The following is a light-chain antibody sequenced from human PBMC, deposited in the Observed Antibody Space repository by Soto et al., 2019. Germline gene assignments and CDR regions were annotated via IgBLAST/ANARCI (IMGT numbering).Light chain of an antibody. CDR3: QQYDTSPPLT. V-gene: IGKV3-20*01. CDR1: QSVSSNY. J-gene: IGKJ4*01. CDR2: GAS. Sequence: EIVLTQSPGTLSLSPGDRATLSCRASQSVSSNYLAWYQQKPGQAPRLLIFGASSRSTGIPDRFSGSGSGTDCTLTLSRLEPEDFAVYYCQQYDTSPPLTFGGGTKVEI.